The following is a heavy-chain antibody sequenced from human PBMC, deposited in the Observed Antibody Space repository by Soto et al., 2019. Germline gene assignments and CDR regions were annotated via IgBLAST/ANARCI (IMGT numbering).Heavy chain of an antibody. CDR1: GFTVSVNL. J-gene: IGHJ6*02. CDR2: INGGGST. Sequence: GGSLRLSCAASGFTVSVNLMNWVRQGSGKGLGWVSVINGGGSTDYADSVKGRFTISRDISRNTLYLQMNSLRAEDTAVYYCVRENYYYGMDVWGQGTTVTVSS. CDR3: VRENYYYGMDV. V-gene: IGHV3-66*01.